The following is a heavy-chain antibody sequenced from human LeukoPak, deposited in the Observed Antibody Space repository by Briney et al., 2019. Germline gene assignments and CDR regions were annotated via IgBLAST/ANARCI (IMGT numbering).Heavy chain of an antibody. Sequence: ASVNVSCQASGYTFTAYYMHWVRQAPGQGLEWMGWINPHSGGTTFAQKFQGRVTMTRDTSITTAHMELSRLTSDDTAMYYCAREISCSSSSCLDYWGQGTLVTVSS. CDR2: INPHSGGT. D-gene: IGHD2-2*01. J-gene: IGHJ4*02. V-gene: IGHV1-2*02. CDR1: GYTFTAYY. CDR3: AREISCSSSSCLDY.